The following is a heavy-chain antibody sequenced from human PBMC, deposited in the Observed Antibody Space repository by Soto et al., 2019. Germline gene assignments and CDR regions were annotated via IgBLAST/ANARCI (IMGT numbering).Heavy chain of an antibody. V-gene: IGHV3-7*03. CDR2: IKQDGSEK. CDR1: GFTFSSYW. CDR3: ARQGKSFRFLDQRGWFDP. Sequence: EVQLVESGGGLVQPGGSLRLSCAASGFTFSSYWMSWVRQAPGKGLEWVANIKQDGSEKYYVDSVKGRFTISRDNAKNSLYLQMNSLRAEDTAVYYCARQGKSFRFLDQRGWFDPWGQGTLVTVSS. D-gene: IGHD3-3*01. J-gene: IGHJ5*02.